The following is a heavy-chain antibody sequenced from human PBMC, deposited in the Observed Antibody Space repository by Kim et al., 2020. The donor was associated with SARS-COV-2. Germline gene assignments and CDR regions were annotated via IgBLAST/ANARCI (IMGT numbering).Heavy chain of an antibody. CDR3: AKARYSSSWDIDY. J-gene: IGHJ4*02. CDR1: GFTFSSYG. D-gene: IGHD6-13*01. V-gene: IGHV3-30*18. Sequence: GGSLRLSCAASGFTFSSYGMHWVRQAPGKGLEWVAVISYDGSNKYYADSVKGRFTISRDNSKNTLYLQMNSLRAEDTAVYYCAKARYSSSWDIDYWGQG. CDR2: ISYDGSNK.